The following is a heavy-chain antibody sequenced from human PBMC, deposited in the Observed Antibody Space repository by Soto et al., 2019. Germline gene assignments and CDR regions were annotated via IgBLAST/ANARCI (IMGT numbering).Heavy chain of an antibody. V-gene: IGHV4-31*03. Sequence: SETLSLTCTVPGGSVMSGGYYLSWIRHPPGKGLEWISYIYDSQNTYYNPSPASRVSISVDASENQFSLRLASVTAADTAVYFCARASPFVTFDYWGQGALVTV. J-gene: IGHJ4*02. CDR3: ARASPFVTFDY. CDR1: GGSVMSGGYY. CDR2: IYDSQNT. D-gene: IGHD2-21*02.